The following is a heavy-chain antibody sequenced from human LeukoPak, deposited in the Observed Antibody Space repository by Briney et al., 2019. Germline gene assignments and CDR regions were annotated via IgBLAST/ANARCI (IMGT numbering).Heavy chain of an antibody. V-gene: IGHV4-39*07. D-gene: IGHD2-2*02. Sequence: PSETLSLTCTVSGGSISSSSYYWGWIRQPPGKGLEWIGSIYYSGSTYYNPSLKSRVTISVDTSKNQFSLKLSSVTAADTAVYYCARAEYCSSTSCYITSGVFDPWGQGTLVTVSS. J-gene: IGHJ5*02. CDR2: IYYSGST. CDR3: ARAEYCSSTSCYITSGVFDP. CDR1: GGSISSSSYY.